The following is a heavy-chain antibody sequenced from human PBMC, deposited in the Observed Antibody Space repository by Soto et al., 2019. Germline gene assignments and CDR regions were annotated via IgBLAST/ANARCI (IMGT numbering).Heavy chain of an antibody. CDR2: ISGSGGST. D-gene: IGHD3-10*01. Sequence: GGSLRLSCAASGFTFSSYAMSWVRQAPGKGLEWVSAISGSGGSTYYADSVKGRFTISRDNSKNTLYLQMNSLRAEDTAVYYCGGGVWFGELLQNDAFDIWGQGTMVTVSS. J-gene: IGHJ3*02. CDR1: GFTFSSYA. V-gene: IGHV3-23*01. CDR3: GGGVWFGELLQNDAFDI.